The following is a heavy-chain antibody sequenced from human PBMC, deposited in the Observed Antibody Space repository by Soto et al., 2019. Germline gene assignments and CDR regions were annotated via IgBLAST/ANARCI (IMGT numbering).Heavy chain of an antibody. J-gene: IGHJ5*02. CDR2: VYDSWTS. CDR1: GGSMNSYY. V-gene: IGHV4-59*01. CDR3: ARYSPPKKSFDSNPGWLDP. D-gene: IGHD2-21*01. Sequence: QVQLQESGPGLVLPSETLSLTCTVSGGSMNSYYWTWVRQPPGKGLEWIGYVYDSWTSKYNASLESRSTMSLDKSRNQFSLSLSYVTAADTAVYFCARYSPPKKSFDSNPGWLDPWGQGTLVAVSS.